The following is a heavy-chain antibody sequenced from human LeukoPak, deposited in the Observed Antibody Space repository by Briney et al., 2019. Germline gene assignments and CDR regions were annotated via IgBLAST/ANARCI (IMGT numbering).Heavy chain of an antibody. V-gene: IGHV3-23*01. D-gene: IGHD3-10*01. CDR2: ISGGGDNT. Sequence: GGSLRLSCAASGFTFSSYAMNWVRQAPGKGLEWVSTISGGGDNTYYADSVKGRFTISRDNSKNTLSLQMNSLRAEDTAVYYCAKNAISGDYGDYWGQGTLVTVSS. CDR1: GFTFSSYA. J-gene: IGHJ4*02. CDR3: AKNAISGDYGDY.